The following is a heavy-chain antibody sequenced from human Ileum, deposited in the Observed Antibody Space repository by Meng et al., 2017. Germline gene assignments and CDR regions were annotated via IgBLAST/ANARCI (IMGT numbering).Heavy chain of an antibody. CDR2: IQSKGDGGTT. Sequence: DGQLGEAWGGLVKPGGSRSLSGGAFGFTFSDRWMNWVRQAAGKGLEWVGHIQSKGDGGTTDYAAPVKGRFTISRDDSKSTLYLQMNSLKTEDTAVYYCTTFYTGYWGQGTLVTVSS. V-gene: IGHV3-15*01. CDR3: TTFYTGY. J-gene: IGHJ4*02. CDR1: GFTFSDRW.